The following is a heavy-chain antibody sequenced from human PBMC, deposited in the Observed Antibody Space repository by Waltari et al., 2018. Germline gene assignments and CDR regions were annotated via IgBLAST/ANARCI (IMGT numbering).Heavy chain of an antibody. CDR1: GFTFSSFW. J-gene: IGHJ4*02. D-gene: IGHD3-16*02. Sequence: EVQLVESGGGLVQPGGSLRLSCAASGFTFSSFWINWVRQAPGKGLEWVANIKQDGSEIYYLGSVKGRFTISRDNAKKSLFLQMNSLRAEDTAVYYCARASIWGSYRDYFDYWGQGTLVTVSS. CDR2: IKQDGSEI. V-gene: IGHV3-7*01. CDR3: ARASIWGSYRDYFDY.